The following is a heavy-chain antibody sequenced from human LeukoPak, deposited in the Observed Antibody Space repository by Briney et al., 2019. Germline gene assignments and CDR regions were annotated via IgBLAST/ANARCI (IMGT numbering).Heavy chain of an antibody. D-gene: IGHD3-3*01. V-gene: IGHV3-23*01. CDR2: ISGSGGST. Sequence: PGGSLRLSCAASGFTFSSYAMSWVRQAPGKGLEWVSAISGSGGSTYYADSVKGRFTISRDNSKNTLYLQMNSLRAEDTAVYYCANIRRSGIEHDDFWSVPRDVAFDYWGQGTLVTVSS. CDR3: ANIRRSGIEHDDFWSVPRDVAFDY. J-gene: IGHJ4*02. CDR1: GFTFSSYA.